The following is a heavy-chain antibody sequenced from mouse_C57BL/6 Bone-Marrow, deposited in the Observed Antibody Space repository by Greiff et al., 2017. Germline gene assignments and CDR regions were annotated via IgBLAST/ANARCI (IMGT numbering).Heavy chain of an antibody. Sequence: QVQLQQPGAELVKPGASVKLSCKASGYTFTSYWMQWVKQRPGQGLEWIGEIDPSDSYTNYNQKFKGKATLTVDTSSSTAYMQLSSLTSEDSAVYYCARWANWVYWYFDVGGRGTTVTVSA. CDR1: GYTFTSYW. D-gene: IGHD4-1*01. V-gene: IGHV1-50*01. CDR3: ARWANWVYWYFDV. CDR2: IDPSDSYT. J-gene: IGHJ1*03.